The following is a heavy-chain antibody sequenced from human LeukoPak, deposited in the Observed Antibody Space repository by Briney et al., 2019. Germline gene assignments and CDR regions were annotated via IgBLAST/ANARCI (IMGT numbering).Heavy chain of an antibody. V-gene: IGHV3-23*01. Sequence: GGSLRLSCAVSGLSFSSYGMSWVRQTPGKGLEWVSTISVSAPTNYAHSVKGRFTISRDNSKNTLYLQMNNLRAEDTALYYCSKKALSTGFSHYDIWGLGTMVTVSS. CDR2: ISVSAPT. J-gene: IGHJ3*02. CDR1: GLSFSSYG. CDR3: SKKALSTGFSHYDI. D-gene: IGHD1-1*01.